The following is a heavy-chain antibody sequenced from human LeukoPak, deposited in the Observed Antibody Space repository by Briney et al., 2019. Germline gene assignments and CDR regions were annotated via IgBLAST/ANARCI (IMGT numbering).Heavy chain of an antibody. D-gene: IGHD6-13*01. V-gene: IGHV4-59*01. CDR1: SGSIIRYY. CDR3: ARAGYSSSWYHAFDI. Sequence: PSETLSLTCTVASGSIIRYYCGWVRQPPGRGLEWDGYIHYRGSTNYNPSLTSQGPISVDTSKNQFSLKLSSVTAADTAVYYCARAGYSSSWYHAFDIWGQGTMVTVS. CDR2: IHYRGST. J-gene: IGHJ3*02.